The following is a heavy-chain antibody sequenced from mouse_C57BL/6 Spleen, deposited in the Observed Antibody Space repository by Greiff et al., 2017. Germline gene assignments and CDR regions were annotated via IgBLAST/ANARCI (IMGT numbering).Heavy chain of an antibody. D-gene: IGHD1-1*01. J-gene: IGHJ4*01. CDR2: IYPGDGDT. V-gene: IGHV1-82*01. CDR1: GYAFSSSW. Sequence: QVQLKESGPELVKPGASVKISCKASGYAFSSSWLNWVKQRPGKGLEWIGRIYPGDGDTNYNGKFKGKATLTADKSSSTAYMQLSSLTSEDSAVYFCAREYYGSSYVDYAMDYWGQVTSVTVSS. CDR3: AREYYGSSYVDYAMDY.